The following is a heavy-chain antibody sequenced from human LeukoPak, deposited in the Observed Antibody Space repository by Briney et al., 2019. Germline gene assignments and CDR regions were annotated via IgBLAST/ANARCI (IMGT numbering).Heavy chain of an antibody. CDR1: GYTFTSYD. CDR2: MNPNSGNT. CDR3: ARVSSGSYQDHHDY. Sequence: ASVTVSCKASGYTFTSYDINWVRQATGQGLEWMGWMNPNSGNTGYAQKFQGRVTMTRNTSISTAYMELSSLRSEDTAVYYCARVSSGSYQDHHDYWGQGTLVTVSS. V-gene: IGHV1-8*01. J-gene: IGHJ4*02. D-gene: IGHD1-26*01.